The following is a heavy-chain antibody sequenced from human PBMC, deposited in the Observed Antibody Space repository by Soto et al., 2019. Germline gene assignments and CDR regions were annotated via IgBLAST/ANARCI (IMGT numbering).Heavy chain of an antibody. J-gene: IGHJ4*02. Sequence: SETLSLTCTVSGGSISSYYWSWIRQPPGKGLEWIGYIYYSGSTNYNPSLKSRVTVSVDTSKNQFSLKLSSVTAADTAVYYCARAPINCSGGSCYAGVDYWGQGPLVTVSS. CDR1: GGSISSYY. CDR3: ARAPINCSGGSCYAGVDY. CDR2: IYYSGST. V-gene: IGHV4-59*01. D-gene: IGHD2-15*01.